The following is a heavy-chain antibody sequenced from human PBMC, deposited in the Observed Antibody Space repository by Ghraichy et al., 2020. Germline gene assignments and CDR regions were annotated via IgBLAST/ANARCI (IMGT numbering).Heavy chain of an antibody. D-gene: IGHD2-15*01. V-gene: IGHV3-21*01. CDR3: ARGVAGTRAGFDY. CDR1: GFTFSSYS. J-gene: IGHJ4*02. Sequence: AGSLRLSCAASGFTFSSYSMNWVRQAPGKGLEWVSSISSSSSYIYYADSVKGRFTISRDNAKNSLYLQMNSLRAEDTAVYYCARGVAGTRAGFDYWGQGTLVTVSS. CDR2: ISSSSSYI.